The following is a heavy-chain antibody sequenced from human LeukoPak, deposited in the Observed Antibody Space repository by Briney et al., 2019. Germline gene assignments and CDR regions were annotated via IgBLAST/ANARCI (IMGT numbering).Heavy chain of an antibody. CDR3: VRDGGVSGYDLLDC. D-gene: IGHD5-12*01. CDR2: INQDGSKE. Sequence: GGSLRLSCTASGFTFSSYWMTWVRKAPGKGLEWVAQINQDGSKEYYIDSVKARFSISRDNARNSLSLQMNSLRAEDTAVYYCVRDGGVSGYDLLDCWGQGTLVTVSS. J-gene: IGHJ4*02. V-gene: IGHV3-7*01. CDR1: GFTFSSYW.